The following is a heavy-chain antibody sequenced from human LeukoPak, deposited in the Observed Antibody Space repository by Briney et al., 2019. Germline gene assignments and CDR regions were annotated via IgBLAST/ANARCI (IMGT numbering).Heavy chain of an antibody. CDR2: IYHSGST. Sequence: SETLSLTCAVSGYSISSGYYWGWIRQPPGKGLEWIGSIYHSGSTYYNPSLKSRVTISVDTSKSQFSLKLSSVTAADTAVYYCARDRNEYYYDSSGPGDDYWGQGTLVTVSS. CDR1: GYSISSGYY. V-gene: IGHV4-38-2*02. J-gene: IGHJ4*02. D-gene: IGHD3-22*01. CDR3: ARDRNEYYYDSSGPGDDY.